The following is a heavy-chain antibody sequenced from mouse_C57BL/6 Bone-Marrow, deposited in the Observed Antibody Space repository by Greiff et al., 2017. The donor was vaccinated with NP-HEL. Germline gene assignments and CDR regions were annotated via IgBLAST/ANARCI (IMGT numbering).Heavy chain of an antibody. D-gene: IGHD1-1*01. Sequence: QVQLKQSGPELVKPGASVKLSCKASGYAFSSSWMNWVKQRPGPGLEWIGRISPGDGDTNYNGKFKGKATLTADKSSSTAYMQLSSLTSEDSAVYFCARRDYYGSRYGYFDGWGTGTTVTVSS. CDR1: GYAFSSSW. CDR2: ISPGDGDT. V-gene: IGHV1-82*01. J-gene: IGHJ1*03. CDR3: ARRDYYGSRYGYFDG.